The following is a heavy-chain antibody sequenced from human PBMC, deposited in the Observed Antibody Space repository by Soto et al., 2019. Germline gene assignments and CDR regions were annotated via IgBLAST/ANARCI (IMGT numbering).Heavy chain of an antibody. D-gene: IGHD3-16*01. CDR2: IYPSDSDT. Sequence: GESLKISCKTSGYTFTTYCVGWVRQRPGEGLEWMGIIYPSDSDTRYSPSFQGHVMFSVDKSLETAYLEWSSLKTSDTAVYFCARRAGVMAPFDYWGQGTQVTVSS. CDR1: GYTFTTYC. V-gene: IGHV5-51*01. CDR3: ARRAGVMAPFDY. J-gene: IGHJ4*02.